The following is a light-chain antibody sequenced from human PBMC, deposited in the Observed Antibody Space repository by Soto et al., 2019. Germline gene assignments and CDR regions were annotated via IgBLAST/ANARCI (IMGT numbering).Light chain of an antibody. Sequence: DVQMTQSPSSLSASVGDRVTITCRASQDIGYWLGWYQQKPGKVPKRLIYETSRLQGGVPSRFSGAGSGTDFTLTISGLQPEDFATYYCLQHSDYPFTFGQGTKLDI. V-gene: IGKV1-17*01. CDR3: LQHSDYPFT. CDR2: ETS. CDR1: QDIGYW. J-gene: IGKJ2*01.